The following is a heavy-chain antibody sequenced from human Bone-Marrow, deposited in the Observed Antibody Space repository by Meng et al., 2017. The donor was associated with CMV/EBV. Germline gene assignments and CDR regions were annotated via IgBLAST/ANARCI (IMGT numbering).Heavy chain of an antibody. CDR2: IYYSGST. Sequence: GALRLSCTVSGGSISSYYWSWIRQPPGKGLEWIGYIYYSGSTNYNPSLKSRVTISVDTSKNQFSLKLSPVTAADTAVYYCARVSGWGFDPWGQATLVTVSS. V-gene: IGHV4-59*01. CDR3: ARVSGWGFDP. CDR1: GGSISSYY. D-gene: IGHD1-26*01. J-gene: IGHJ5*02.